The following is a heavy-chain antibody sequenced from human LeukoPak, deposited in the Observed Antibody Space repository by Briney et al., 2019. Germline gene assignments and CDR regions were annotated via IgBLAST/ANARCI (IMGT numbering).Heavy chain of an antibody. V-gene: IGHV4-39*01. J-gene: IGHJ3*02. CDR2: ISYSGNT. CDR3: ARHCCSGPAKRVFDI. CDR1: GGSIISSDYH. D-gene: IGHD2-15*01. Sequence: PSETLSLTCTVSGGSIISSDYHWGWVRQPPGKGLEWIGTISYSGNTDYNLSLRSRVTISVDTSNNQFSLRLGSVTAADTAVYHCARHCCSGPAKRVFDIWGQGTMVTVSS.